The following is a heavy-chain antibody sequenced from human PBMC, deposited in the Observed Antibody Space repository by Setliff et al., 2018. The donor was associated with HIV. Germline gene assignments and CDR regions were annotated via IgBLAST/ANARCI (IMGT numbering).Heavy chain of an antibody. Sequence: GGSLRLSCAVSGFTFEDYGMSWVRQAPGKGLEWVSGISSSNSYKHYADSVKGRFTISRDNAKNSLYLQMNSLRVEDTAVYYCARDEDGYNHFDFWGQGTLVTVSS. CDR1: GFTFEDYG. CDR2: ISSSNSYK. V-gene: IGHV3-21*01. D-gene: IGHD5-12*01. J-gene: IGHJ4*02. CDR3: ARDEDGYNHFDF.